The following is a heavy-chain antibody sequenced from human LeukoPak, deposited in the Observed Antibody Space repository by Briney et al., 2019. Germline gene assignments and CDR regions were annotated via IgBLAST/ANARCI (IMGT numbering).Heavy chain of an antibody. CDR3: AKDVVPDSGWDLDY. D-gene: IGHD6-19*01. Sequence: GGSLRLSCAASGFTFSTYSMTWVRQGPGKGLEWVSSIYPSGDSTFYADSVKGRFTISRDNSKNTPYLQMSSLRTEDTAIYYRAKDVVPDSGWDLDYWGQGTLVTVSS. J-gene: IGHJ4*02. CDR1: GFTFSTYS. V-gene: IGHV3-23*01. CDR2: IYPSGDST.